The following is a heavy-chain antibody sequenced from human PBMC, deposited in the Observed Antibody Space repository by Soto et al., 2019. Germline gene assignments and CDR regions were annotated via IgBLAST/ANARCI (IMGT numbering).Heavy chain of an antibody. CDR1: GGSISSGGYY. J-gene: IGHJ5*02. D-gene: IGHD3-22*01. CDR2: IYYSGST. V-gene: IGHV4-31*03. Sequence: PSETLSLTCTVSGGSISSGGYYWSWIRQHPGKGLEWIGYIYYSGSTYYNPSLKSRVTISVDTSKNQFSLKLSSVTAADTALYYCARTYYYDSSGYYWFDPWGQGTLVTVSS. CDR3: ARTYYYDSSGYYWFDP.